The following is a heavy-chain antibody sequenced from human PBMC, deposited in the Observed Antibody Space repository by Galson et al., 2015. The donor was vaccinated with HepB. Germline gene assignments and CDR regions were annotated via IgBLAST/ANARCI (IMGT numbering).Heavy chain of an antibody. D-gene: IGHD6-13*01. V-gene: IGHV4-39*01. J-gene: IGHJ3*02. CDR1: GGSISSSSYY. CDR3: ARPSAAHDAFDI. CDR2: IYYSGST. Sequence: LSLTCTVSGGSISSSSYYWGWIRQPPGKGLEWIGSIYYSGSTYYNPSLKSRVTISVDTSKNQFSLKLSSVTAADTAVYYCARPSAAHDAFDIWGQGTMVTVSS.